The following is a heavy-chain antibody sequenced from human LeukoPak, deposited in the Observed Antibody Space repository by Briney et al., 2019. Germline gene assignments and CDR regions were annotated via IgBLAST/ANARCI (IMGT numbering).Heavy chain of an antibody. CDR2: IWYDESNK. D-gene: IGHD2-21*02. Sequence: GGSLRLSCAASGFSFSTNGMHWVRQAPGKGLEWVALIWYDESNKYYAESLMGRFTISRDNSKNTLYLQMNSLRAEDTAVYYCARGRAVTDVGIFDYWGQGTLVIVSS. CDR1: GFSFSTNG. CDR3: ARGRAVTDVGIFDY. V-gene: IGHV3-33*01. J-gene: IGHJ4*02.